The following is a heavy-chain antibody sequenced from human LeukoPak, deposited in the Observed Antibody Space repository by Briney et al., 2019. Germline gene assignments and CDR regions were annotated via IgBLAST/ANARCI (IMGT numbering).Heavy chain of an antibody. D-gene: IGHD4-23*01. V-gene: IGHV4-59*08. CDR3: TRHYYGANSGWDY. J-gene: IGHJ4*02. CDR2: IYYSGRT. CDR1: GGSITNYY. Sequence: SETLSLTCTVSGGSITNYYWSWIRQSPGKALEWIGYIYYSGRTNYNPSLKSRVTISVDTSKNQFSLKVSSVTADTAVYYCTRHYYGANSGWDYWGQGTLVTVSS.